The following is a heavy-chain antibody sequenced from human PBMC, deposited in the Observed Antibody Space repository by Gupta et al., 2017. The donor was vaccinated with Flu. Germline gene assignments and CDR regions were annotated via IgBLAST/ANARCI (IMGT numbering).Heavy chain of an antibody. CDR3: ARDKGVTMVRGVRGGNWFEP. CDR2: AHSSGTT. CDR1: AGSITSDSYY. Sequence: QVQLQESGPGLVRPSQTLSLTCTVSAGSITSDSYYWSWIRQPAGKGLEWIGRAHSSGTTNYNPSLRSRVTISIDTSKNQFSLNLRSVTAADTAVYYCARDKGVTMVRGVRGGNWFEPWGQGTLVTVSS. J-gene: IGHJ5*02. V-gene: IGHV4-61*02. D-gene: IGHD3-10*01.